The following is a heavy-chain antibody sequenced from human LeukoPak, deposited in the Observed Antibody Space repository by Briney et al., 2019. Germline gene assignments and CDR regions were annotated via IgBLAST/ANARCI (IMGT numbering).Heavy chain of an antibody. CDR1: GFTVSSNY. J-gene: IGHJ4*02. D-gene: IGHD2-8*01. Sequence: GGSLRPSCAASGFTVSSNYMSWVRQAPGKGLEWVSVIYSGGNTYYADSVKGRFTISRDNSKNTVYLQMNSLRAEDTAVYYCARSPNWDYFDYRGQGTLVTVS. CDR2: IYSGGNT. V-gene: IGHV3-53*01. CDR3: ARSPNWDYFDY.